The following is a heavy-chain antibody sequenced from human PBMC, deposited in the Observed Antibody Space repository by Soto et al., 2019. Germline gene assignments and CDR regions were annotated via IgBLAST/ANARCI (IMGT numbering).Heavy chain of an antibody. CDR2: IYYSGST. Sequence: PSETLSLTCTVSGASISSSSYLWGWIRQPPGKGLVWIGSIYYSGSTYYNPSLNSRATISLDTSKNQFSLKLSSVTAADTAVYYCARHGGPSRTGTGFGYWGQGTQVTVSS. CDR1: GASISSSSYL. V-gene: IGHV4-39*01. J-gene: IGHJ4*02. CDR3: ARHGGPSRTGTGFGY. D-gene: IGHD1-1*01.